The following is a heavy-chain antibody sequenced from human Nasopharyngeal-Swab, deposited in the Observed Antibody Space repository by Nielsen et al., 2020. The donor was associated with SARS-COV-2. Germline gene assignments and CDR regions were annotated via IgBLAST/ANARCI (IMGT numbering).Heavy chain of an antibody. D-gene: IGHD3-9*01. V-gene: IGHV3-23*01. Sequence: WIRQPPGKGLEWVSAISGSGGSTYYADSVKGRFTISRDNSKNTLYLQMNSLRAEDTAVYYCAKAGQGNFAPYYFDYWGQGTRVTVSS. CDR3: AKAGQGNFAPYYFDY. CDR2: ISGSGGST. J-gene: IGHJ4*02.